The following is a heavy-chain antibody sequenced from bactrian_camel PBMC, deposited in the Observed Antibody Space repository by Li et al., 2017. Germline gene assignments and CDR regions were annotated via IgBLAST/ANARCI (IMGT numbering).Heavy chain of an antibody. D-gene: IGHD5*01. CDR2: ISYGGGIP. CDR3: SVDAPYFRRSPEPGGTYCSNRRVGYSY. Sequence: DVQLVESGGGSVQAGGSLRLSCVASGYTHSNFCMGWFRQAPGKEREGVAAISYGGGIPYYADSVKGRFTVFRDAANETEYLEMNSVKPEDASMYYCSVDAPYFRRSPEPGGTYCSNRRVGYSYWSQPTQVTVS. J-gene: IGHJ4*01. CDR1: GYTHSNFC. V-gene: IGHV3S40*01.